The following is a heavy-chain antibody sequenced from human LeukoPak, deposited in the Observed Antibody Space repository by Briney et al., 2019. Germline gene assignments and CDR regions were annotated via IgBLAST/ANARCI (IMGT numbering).Heavy chain of an antibody. CDR3: ARWETTVVTHAFDI. CDR2: IYPGDSDT. CDR1: GYKFTNYW. Sequence: GESLQISCQGSGYKFTNYWIGWVRQMPGKGLEWMGIIYPGDSDTRYSPSFQGQVTISVDKSISTAYLQWSSLKASDTAMYYCARWETTVVTHAFDIWGQGTMVTVSS. V-gene: IGHV5-51*01. D-gene: IGHD4-23*01. J-gene: IGHJ3*02.